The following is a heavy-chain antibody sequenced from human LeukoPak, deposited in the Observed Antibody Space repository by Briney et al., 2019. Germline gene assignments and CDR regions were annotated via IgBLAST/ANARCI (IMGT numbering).Heavy chain of an antibody. Sequence: GGSLRLSCAASGFTFSTYGMSWVRQAPGKGLEWAAAITGSGGSTFYADSVKGRFTISRDNSKSTLYIQMNSLRAEDTAVYYCARAKPKNMVRGLIMRRESRYYFDYWGQGTLVTVSS. V-gene: IGHV3-23*01. CDR3: ARAKPKNMVRGLIMRRESRYYFDY. D-gene: IGHD3-10*01. CDR1: GFTFSTYG. J-gene: IGHJ4*02. CDR2: ITGSGGST.